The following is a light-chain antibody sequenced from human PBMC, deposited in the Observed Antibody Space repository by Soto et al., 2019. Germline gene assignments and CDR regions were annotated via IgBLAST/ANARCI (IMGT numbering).Light chain of an antibody. CDR3: HHYGRSPIFT. Sequence: EVVLTQSPGTLSLSAGARATLSCRASQSVANNHLAWYQQRPGQAPRLLIYAASTRAAGIPDRFSGSGSGTDFTLTISRLEPEDFGVFFCHHYGRSPIFTFGPGTTVDMK. V-gene: IGKV3-20*01. J-gene: IGKJ3*01. CDR1: QSVANNH. CDR2: AAS.